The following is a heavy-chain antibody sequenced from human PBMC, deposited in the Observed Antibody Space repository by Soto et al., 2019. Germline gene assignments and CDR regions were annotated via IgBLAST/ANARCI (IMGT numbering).Heavy chain of an antibody. V-gene: IGHV3-7*05. CDR1: GFTFSRNW. Sequence: EVQLVESGGGLVQPGGSLRLSCAASGFTFSRNWMSWVRQTPGKGLEWVANINQDLSEKYYLDSVKGRFTISRDNAKESLYLQMNSLRAEDTAVYYCARDVGAVPATDLGQGTQVTVSP. CDR2: INQDLSEK. CDR3: ARDVGAVPATD. J-gene: IGHJ4*02. D-gene: IGHD2-15*01.